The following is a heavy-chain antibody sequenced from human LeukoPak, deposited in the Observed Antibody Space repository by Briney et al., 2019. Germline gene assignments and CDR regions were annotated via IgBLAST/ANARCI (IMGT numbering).Heavy chain of an antibody. J-gene: IGHJ5*02. CDR2: INAGKGNT. CDR3: ARGYYDFWSGYYIRHNNWFDP. V-gene: IGHV1-3*01. CDR1: GYTFTSYA. Sequence: ASVKVSCKASGYTFTSYAMHWVRQAPGQGLEGMGWINAGKGNTKYSQTFQGRVTITRDTSASTAYMELSSLRSEDTAVYYCARGYYDFWSGYYIRHNNWFDPWGQGTLVTVSS. D-gene: IGHD3-3*01.